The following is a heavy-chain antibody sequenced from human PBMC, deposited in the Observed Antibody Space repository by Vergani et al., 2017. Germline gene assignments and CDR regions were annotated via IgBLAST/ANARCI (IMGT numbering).Heavy chain of an antibody. CDR3: ARVNTETNGHLYYCYYMYV. CDR2: IDHTGRP. V-gene: IGHV4-34*01. J-gene: IGHJ6*03. Sequence: QVQLQQWGGGLLKPSETLSLTCVVNGGSFTSYHWTWIRQSPGEGLEWVGDIDHTGRPEYNPSLKSRLTMSVDKSRNQFSLTLNSVTATDTAIYFCARVNTETNGHLYYCYYMYVWGQGTAVTVS. D-gene: IGHD4-11*01. CDR1: GGSFTSYH.